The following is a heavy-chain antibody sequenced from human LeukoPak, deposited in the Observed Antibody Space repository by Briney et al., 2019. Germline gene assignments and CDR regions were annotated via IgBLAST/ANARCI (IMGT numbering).Heavy chain of an antibody. J-gene: IGHJ4*02. Sequence: PSETLSLTCTVSGGSISSSSYYWGWIRQPPGKGLEWIGSIYYSGSTYYNPSLKSRVTISVDTSKNQFSLKLSSVTAADTAVYYCARVRYPLGLRITMVRGVINLQPIDYWGQGTLVTVSS. V-gene: IGHV4-39*07. D-gene: IGHD3-10*01. CDR2: IYYSGST. CDR3: ARVRYPLGLRITMVRGVINLQPIDY. CDR1: GGSISSSSYY.